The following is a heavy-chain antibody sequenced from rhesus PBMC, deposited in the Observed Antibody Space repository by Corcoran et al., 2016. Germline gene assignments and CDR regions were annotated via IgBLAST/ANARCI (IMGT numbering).Heavy chain of an antibody. J-gene: IGHJ4*01. Sequence: QVQLVQSGAEVKKPGASVKLSCKASGYTFTSYYIKWVRQAPGQVLEWMEWINPRKGNTGDAQKFQGRVTMTRDTSTSTAYMELSSLRSEDTSVYYCTRGVSNFFDYWGQGVLVTVSS. V-gene: IGHV1S9*01. CDR1: GYTFTSYY. CDR3: TRGVSNFFDY. D-gene: IGHD2-39*01. CDR2: INPRKGNT.